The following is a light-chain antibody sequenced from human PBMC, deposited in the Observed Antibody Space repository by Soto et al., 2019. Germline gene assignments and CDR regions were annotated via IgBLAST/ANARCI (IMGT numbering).Light chain of an antibody. CDR1: QSLLHIPGETF. CDR3: QQYGTSEII. CDR2: DTS. J-gene: IGKJ5*01. Sequence: DVVITQTPLSLSVAPGQPASISCKSSQSLLHIPGETFLFWYQVKPGQAPRLPIYDTSSRATGIPDRFSGSGSGTDFTLTITRLEPEDFAVFYCQQYGTSEIIFGQGTRLEIK. V-gene: IGKV2-29*01.